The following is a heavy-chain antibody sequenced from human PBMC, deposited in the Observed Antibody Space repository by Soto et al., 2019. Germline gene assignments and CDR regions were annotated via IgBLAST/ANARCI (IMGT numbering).Heavy chain of an antibody. V-gene: IGHV1-69*13. D-gene: IGHD3-10*01. CDR3: ARDTKGYYGSGPHRWFDP. J-gene: IGHJ5*02. CDR1: GGTFSSYA. Sequence: ASVKVSCKASGGTFSSYAISWVRQAPGQGLEWMGGIIPIFGTANYAQKFQGRVTITADESTSTACMELSSLRSEDTAVYYCARDTKGYYGSGPHRWFDPWGQGTLVTVSS. CDR2: IIPIFGTA.